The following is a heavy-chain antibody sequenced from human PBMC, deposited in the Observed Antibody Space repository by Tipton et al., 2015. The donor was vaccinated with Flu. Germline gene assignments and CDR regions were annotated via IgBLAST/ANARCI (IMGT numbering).Heavy chain of an antibody. Sequence: TLSLTCTVPGGSINTHSWTWIRQPPGKGLQWIGSMSYSGRTNYNPSLKSRVTISGDTSKNQVFLNLRSVTAADTAVYYCAREVDSISSLPFDFWGQGTLVAVSS. D-gene: IGHD6-6*01. CDR3: AREVDSISSLPFDF. CDR1: GGSINTHS. CDR2: MSYSGRT. V-gene: IGHV4-59*11. J-gene: IGHJ4*02.